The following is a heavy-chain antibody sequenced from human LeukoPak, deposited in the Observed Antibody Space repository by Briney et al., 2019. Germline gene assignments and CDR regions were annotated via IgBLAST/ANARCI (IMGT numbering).Heavy chain of an antibody. J-gene: IGHJ5*02. D-gene: IGHD2-2*01. CDR3: ARDIVEVTAALFWFDL. CDR2: INPNSGGA. V-gene: IGHV1-2*06. CDR1: GYTFTGHF. Sequence: ASVKVSCKASGYTFTGHFMHWVRQAPGQGLEWVGRINPNSGGAHYAQKFQGRVTITRDTSINTAYMELSRLRSDDTAVYYCARDIVEVTAALFWFDLWGQGTLLTVSS.